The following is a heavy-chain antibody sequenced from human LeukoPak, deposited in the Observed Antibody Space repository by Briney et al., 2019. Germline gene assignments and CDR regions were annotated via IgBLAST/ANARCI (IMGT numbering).Heavy chain of an antibody. CDR2: INHNGETI. CDR3: ARDTDWAFDY. D-gene: IGHD3-9*01. J-gene: IGHJ4*02. V-gene: IGHV3-48*02. CDR1: GFTLSSYV. Sequence: GGSLRLSCAASGFTLSSYVMSWIRQAPGKGLEWVSYINHNGETIYYADSVKGRFTISRDNAKNLLYMQMNSLRDEDTAVYYCARDTDWAFDYWGQGTLVTVSS.